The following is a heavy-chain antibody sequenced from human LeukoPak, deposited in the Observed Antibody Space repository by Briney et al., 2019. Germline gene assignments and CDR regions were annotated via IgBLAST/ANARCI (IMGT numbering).Heavy chain of an antibody. CDR2: ITTSSSYI. Sequence: KSGGSLRLSCAASGFTFSSYAMNWVRQAPGKGLEWVSSITTSSSYIYYADSVKGRFTITRDDAKNSMYLQMNSPRAEDTAVYYCARDPAAAGTVWFDPWGQGTLVTVSS. D-gene: IGHD6-13*01. V-gene: IGHV3-21*01. CDR1: GFTFSSYA. CDR3: ARDPAAAGTVWFDP. J-gene: IGHJ5*02.